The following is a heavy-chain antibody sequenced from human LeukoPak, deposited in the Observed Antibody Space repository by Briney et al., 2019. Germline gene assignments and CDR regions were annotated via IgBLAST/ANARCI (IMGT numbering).Heavy chain of an antibody. J-gene: IGHJ5*02. CDR3: AKGDSSSWSGGFDP. CDR1: GFTFSDYY. V-gene: IGHV3-11*04. D-gene: IGHD6-13*01. Sequence: PGGSLRLSCAASGFTFSDYYMSWVRQAPGKGLEWVSYISGSGSAIYYADSVKGRFTISRDNAKNSLYLQMNSLRAEDTAVYYCAKGDSSSWSGGFDPWGQGTLVTVSS. CDR2: ISGSGSAI.